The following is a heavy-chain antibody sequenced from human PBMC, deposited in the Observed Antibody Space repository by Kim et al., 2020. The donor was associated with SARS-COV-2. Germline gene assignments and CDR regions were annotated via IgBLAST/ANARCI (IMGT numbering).Heavy chain of an antibody. J-gene: IGHJ6*03. D-gene: IGHD2-21*01. CDR2: IKTDNGNT. Sequence: ASVKVSCKTSGYTFTSYALSWVRQAPGQGLEWMGWIKTDNGNTNYGQDVTGRVVMTTDTSMSTAYVEMRSLKAEDTAVYYCERGGTGEGSCGSWG. CDR3: ERGGTGEGSCGS. CDR1: GYTFTSYA. V-gene: IGHV7-4-1*02.